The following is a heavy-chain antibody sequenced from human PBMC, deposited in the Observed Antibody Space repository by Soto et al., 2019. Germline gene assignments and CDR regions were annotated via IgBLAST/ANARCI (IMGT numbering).Heavy chain of an antibody. CDR3: ARYHGSGRYFDY. CDR2: INHSGST. Sequence: QVQLQQWGAGLLKPSETLSLTCAVYGGSFRGYYWSWIRQPPGKGLEWIGEINHSGSTNYNPSLKSRVTISVDTSKNQFSLKLSSVTAADTAVYYCARYHGSGRYFDYWGQGTLVTVSS. D-gene: IGHD3-10*01. J-gene: IGHJ4*02. V-gene: IGHV4-34*01. CDR1: GGSFRGYY.